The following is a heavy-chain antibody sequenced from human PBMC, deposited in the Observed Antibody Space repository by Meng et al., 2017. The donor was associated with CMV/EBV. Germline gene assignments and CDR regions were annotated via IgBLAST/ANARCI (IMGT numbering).Heavy chain of an antibody. CDR3: ARDTMMIMSFDH. Sequence: QVQLVLSGAEVGKPGASVTVSCKASGYTFTHHGISWVRQAPGQGLEWMGWISGYNDNTKYARHLQGRVTMTTDTSTNTAYMELRSLRSDDTAIYYCARDTMMIMSFDHWGPGTLVTVSS. J-gene: IGHJ4*02. V-gene: IGHV1-18*01. CDR2: ISGYNDNT. CDR1: GYTFTHHG. D-gene: IGHD3-22*01.